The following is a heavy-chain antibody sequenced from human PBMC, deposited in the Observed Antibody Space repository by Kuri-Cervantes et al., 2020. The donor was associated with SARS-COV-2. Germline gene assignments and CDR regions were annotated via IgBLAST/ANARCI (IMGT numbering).Heavy chain of an antibody. CDR2: ISTSGGSL. D-gene: IGHD2-15*01. Sequence: GESLKISCVVSGVTYRFFAMHWVRQAPEKGLQWVASISTSGGSLYPAGSVKGRFSISRDESNNVLYLQMDRLRGEDTAIYYCAKGEDIVSLPGHFDLWGQGTVVTVSS. CDR3: AKGEDIVSLPGHFDL. J-gene: IGHJ4*02. CDR1: GVTYRFFA. V-gene: IGHV3-23*01.